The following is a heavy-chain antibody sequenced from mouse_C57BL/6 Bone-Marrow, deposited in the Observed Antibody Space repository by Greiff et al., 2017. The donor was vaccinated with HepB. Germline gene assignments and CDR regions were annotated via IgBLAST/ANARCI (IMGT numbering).Heavy chain of an antibody. Sequence: QVQLQQSGAELVRPGASVTLSCKASGYTFTDYEMHWVKQTPVHGLEWIGAIDPETGGNAYNQKFKGKAILTADKSSSTAYMELRSLTSEDSAVYYCTPEGIYYDYGGYAMDYWGQGTSVTVSS. V-gene: IGHV1-15*01. D-gene: IGHD2-4*01. CDR1: GYTFTDYE. CDR2: IDPETGGN. J-gene: IGHJ4*01. CDR3: TPEGIYYDYGGYAMDY.